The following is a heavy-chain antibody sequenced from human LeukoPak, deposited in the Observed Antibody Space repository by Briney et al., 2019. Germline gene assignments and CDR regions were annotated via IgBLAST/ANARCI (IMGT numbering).Heavy chain of an antibody. CDR1: GFTFSSYG. D-gene: IGHD1/OR15-1a*01. V-gene: IGHV3-33*01. Sequence: GGSLRLSCAASGFTFSSYGMHWVRQAPGKGLEWVAVIWYDGSNKYYADSVKGRFTIPRDNSKNTLYLQMNSLRAEDTAVYYCARDLASIPLNNFDYWGQGTLVTVSS. J-gene: IGHJ4*02. CDR3: ARDLASIPLNNFDY. CDR2: IWYDGSNK.